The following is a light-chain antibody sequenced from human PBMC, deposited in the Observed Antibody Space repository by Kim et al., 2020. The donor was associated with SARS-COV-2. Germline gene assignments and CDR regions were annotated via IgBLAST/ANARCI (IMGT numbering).Light chain of an antibody. Sequence: SSELTQDPAVSVALGQTVRITCQGDSLRSYYASWYQQKPGQAPVLVIYGKNNRPSGIPDRFSGSSSGNTASLTITGAQAEDEADYYCNSRDSSGIHRNWVFGGGTKLTVL. CDR2: GKN. J-gene: IGLJ3*02. CDR1: SLRSYY. V-gene: IGLV3-19*01. CDR3: NSRDSSGIHRNWV.